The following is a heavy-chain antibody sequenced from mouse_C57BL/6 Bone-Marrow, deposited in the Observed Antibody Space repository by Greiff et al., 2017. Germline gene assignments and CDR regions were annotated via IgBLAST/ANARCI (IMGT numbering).Heavy chain of an antibody. CDR2: IYPGSGST. V-gene: IGHV1-55*01. CDR3: ARCGCLLLYWYFDV. CDR1: GYTFTSYW. D-gene: IGHD2-3*01. J-gene: IGHJ1*03. Sequence: QVQLQQSGAELVKPGASVKMSCKASGYTFTSYWITWVKQRPGQGLEWIGDIYPGSGSTKYNEKFKSKATLTVDTSSSAAYMQLSSLTSDGSAVYDCARCGCLLLYWYFDVWGTGTTVTVSS.